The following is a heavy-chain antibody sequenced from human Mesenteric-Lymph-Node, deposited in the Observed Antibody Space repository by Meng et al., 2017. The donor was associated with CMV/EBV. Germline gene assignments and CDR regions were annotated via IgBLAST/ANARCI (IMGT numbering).Heavy chain of an antibody. D-gene: IGHD2-2*01. CDR1: GGSFSGYY. Sequence: GGSFSGYYWSWIRQPPGKGLEWLAEINHRGSTNYNPSLKSRVTVSVDTSKSQFSLNLSSVTAADTAVYYCARIRYCSSTSCWYYFDYWGQGTLVTVSS. V-gene: IGHV4-34*01. J-gene: IGHJ4*02. CDR2: INHRGST. CDR3: ARIRYCSSTSCWYYFDY.